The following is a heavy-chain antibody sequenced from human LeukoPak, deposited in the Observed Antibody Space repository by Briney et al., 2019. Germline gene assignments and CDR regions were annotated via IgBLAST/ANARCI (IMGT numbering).Heavy chain of an antibody. CDR1: GYTFTSYD. Sequence: ASVKVSCKASGYTFTSYDINWVRQATGQGLEWMGWMNPNSGNTGYAQKFQGRVTMTRNTSISTAYMEPSSLRSEDTAVYYCARLHSPYSSGWYLDLDYWGQGTLVTVSS. V-gene: IGHV1-8*01. CDR3: ARLHSPYSSGWYLDLDY. J-gene: IGHJ4*02. D-gene: IGHD6-19*01. CDR2: MNPNSGNT.